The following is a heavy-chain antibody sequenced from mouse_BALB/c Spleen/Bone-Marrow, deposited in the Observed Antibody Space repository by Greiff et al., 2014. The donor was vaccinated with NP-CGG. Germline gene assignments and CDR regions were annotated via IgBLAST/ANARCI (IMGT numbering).Heavy chain of an antibody. CDR1: GFNIKDTY. CDR3: ARLGNYGPSYAMDY. D-gene: IGHD2-1*01. V-gene: IGHV14-3*02. Sequence: VQLQQSGAELVKPGASVKLSCTASGFNIKDTYMHWVKQRPEQGLEWIGRIDPANGNTKYDPKFQGKATITADTSSNTAYLQLSSLTSEDTAVYYWARLGNYGPSYAMDYWGQGTSVTVSS. J-gene: IGHJ4*01. CDR2: IDPANGNT.